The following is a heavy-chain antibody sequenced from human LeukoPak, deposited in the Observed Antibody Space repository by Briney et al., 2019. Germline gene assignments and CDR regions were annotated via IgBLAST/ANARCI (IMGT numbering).Heavy chain of an antibody. V-gene: IGHV4-34*01. J-gene: IGHJ5*02. D-gene: IGHD4-17*01. CDR2: INHSGST. Sequence: SETLSLTCAVYGGSFSGYYWSWIRQPPGKGLEWIGEINHSGSTNYNPSLKSRVSMSLDTSENQFTLELSSVTAADTAVYYCARNGRTVTNWFDPWGQGTLVTVSS. CDR3: ARNGRTVTNWFDP. CDR1: GGSFSGYY.